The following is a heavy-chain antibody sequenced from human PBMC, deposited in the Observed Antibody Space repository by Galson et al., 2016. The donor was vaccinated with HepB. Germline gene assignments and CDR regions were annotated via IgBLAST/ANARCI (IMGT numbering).Heavy chain of an antibody. CDR3: AKDIVRLRYVDWHPLDS. V-gene: IGHV3-9*01. J-gene: IGHJ4*02. D-gene: IGHD3-9*01. Sequence: SLRLSCAASGFTFDDYAMHWVRQAPGKGLEWVSGISWNSINIGYADSVKGRFTISRDNAKNSLYLQMNSLRVEDTALYFCAKDIVRLRYVDWHPLDSWGQGTLVTVSS. CDR2: ISWNSINI. CDR1: GFTFDDYA.